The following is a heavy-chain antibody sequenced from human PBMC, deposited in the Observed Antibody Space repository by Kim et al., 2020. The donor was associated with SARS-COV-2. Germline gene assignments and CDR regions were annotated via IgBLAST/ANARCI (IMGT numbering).Heavy chain of an antibody. CDR2: IYDSAST. V-gene: IGHV4-39*01. CDR1: GGSISSSSYY. J-gene: IGHJ4*02. Sequence: SETLSLTCTVSGGSISSSSYYWGWIRQPPGKGLEWIGSIYDSASTYYNPSLKSRVTISVDTSKNQFSLKLTSVTAADTAVYDCARHLKRITIFGVVTDNFDAWGQGTLVTVSS. CDR3: ARHLKRITIFGVVTDNFDA. D-gene: IGHD3-3*01.